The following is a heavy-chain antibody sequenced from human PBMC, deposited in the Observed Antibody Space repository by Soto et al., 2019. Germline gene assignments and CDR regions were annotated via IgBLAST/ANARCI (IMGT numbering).Heavy chain of an antibody. CDR2: IYHSGST. CDR3: ARNAGRAYHFDS. CDR1: GGSISSGGYS. Sequence: SETLSLTCAVSGGSISSGGYSWSWIRQPPGKGLDGIGYIYHSGSTYYNPSLKSRVTISVDRSKNQFSLKLSSVTAADTAVYYCARNAGRAYHFDSWGQGILVTVSS. V-gene: IGHV4-30-2*01. J-gene: IGHJ4*02. D-gene: IGHD1-26*01.